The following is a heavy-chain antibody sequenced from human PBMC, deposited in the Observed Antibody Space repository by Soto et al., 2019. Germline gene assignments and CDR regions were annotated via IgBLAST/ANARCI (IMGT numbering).Heavy chain of an antibody. CDR2: ISAYNGNT. Sequence: QVQLVQSGAEVKKPGASVKVSCKASGYTFTSYGISWVRQAPGQGLEWMGWISAYNGNTNYAQKLQGRVTMTTDTATSTAYMELRSLRSDDTAVYYCARGSLNLRDCSGGSCYPYYYYGMDVWGQGTTVTVSS. V-gene: IGHV1-18*01. CDR3: ARGSLNLRDCSGGSCYPYYYYGMDV. J-gene: IGHJ6*02. D-gene: IGHD2-15*01. CDR1: GYTFTSYG.